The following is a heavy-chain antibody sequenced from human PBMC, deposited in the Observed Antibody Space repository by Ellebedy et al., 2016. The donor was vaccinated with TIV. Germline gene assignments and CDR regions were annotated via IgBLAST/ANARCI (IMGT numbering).Heavy chain of an antibody. Sequence: PGGSLRPSCAASGFSVSHNFMTWVRQAPGKGLEWVSLIYSGGSTSYADSVKGRFTISRDNSRNTLYLQMNSLRAEDTAVYYCARKTDTTGSGDYWGQGTLVTVSS. CDR2: IYSGGST. D-gene: IGHD1-1*01. V-gene: IGHV3-53*01. CDR3: ARKTDTTGSGDY. CDR1: GFSVSHNF. J-gene: IGHJ4*02.